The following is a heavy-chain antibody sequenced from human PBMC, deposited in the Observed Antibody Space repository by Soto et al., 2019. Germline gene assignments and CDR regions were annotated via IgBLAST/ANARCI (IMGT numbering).Heavy chain of an antibody. Sequence: PSETLSLTCTVSGGSISSYYWSWIRQPPGKGLEWIGEINHSGSTNYNPSLKSRVTISVDTSKNQFSLKLSSVTAADTAVYYCAKQHGRLYSARYYYGMDVWGQGTTVTVSS. CDR3: AKQHGRLYSARYYYGMDV. V-gene: IGHV4-34*01. D-gene: IGHD6-13*01. CDR1: GGSISSYY. CDR2: INHSGST. J-gene: IGHJ6*02.